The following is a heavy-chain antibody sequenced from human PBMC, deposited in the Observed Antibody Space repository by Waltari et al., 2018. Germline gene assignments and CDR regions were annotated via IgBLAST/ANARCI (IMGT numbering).Heavy chain of an antibody. CDR3: AREGGGQGLAVGGYGMDV. Sequence: QVQLQESGPGLVKPSETLSLTCIVSGDAITNSYWSWIRQPAGKGLEWIGRIYDSGDTRENPSLKSRATMSLDTSKNQFSLKISSVTAADTAVYYGAREGGGQGLAVGGYGMDVWGQGTTVTVSS. CDR2: IYDSGDT. J-gene: IGHJ6*02. D-gene: IGHD6-19*01. V-gene: IGHV4-4*07. CDR1: GDAITNSY.